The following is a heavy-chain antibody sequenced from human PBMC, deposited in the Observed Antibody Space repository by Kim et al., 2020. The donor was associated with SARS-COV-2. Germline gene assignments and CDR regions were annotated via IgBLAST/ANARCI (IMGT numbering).Heavy chain of an antibody. D-gene: IGHD6-13*01. CDR2: TYYRSKWYN. CDR1: GDSVSSNSAA. J-gene: IGHJ6*02. CDR3: AREVSSSWDYYYYGMDV. Sequence: SQTLSLTCAISGDSVSSNSAAWNWIRQSPSRGLEWLGRTYYRSKWYNDYAVSVKSRITINPDTSKNQFSLQLNSVTPEDTAVYYCAREVSSSWDYYYYGMDVWGQGTTVTVSS. V-gene: IGHV6-1*01.